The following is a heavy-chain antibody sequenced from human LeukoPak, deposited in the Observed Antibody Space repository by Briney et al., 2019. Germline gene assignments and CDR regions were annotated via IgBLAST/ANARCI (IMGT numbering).Heavy chain of an antibody. D-gene: IGHD6-13*01. CDR3: ARGVYIAAAQYGY. CDR2: IYYSGST. V-gene: IGHV4-59*01. Sequence: PSETLSLTCTVSGGSISSYYWSWIRQPPGKGLEWIGYIYYSGSTNYNPSLKSRVTISVDTSKNQFSLKLSSVTAADTAIYYCARGVYIAAAQYGYWGQGTLVTVSS. J-gene: IGHJ4*02. CDR1: GGSISSYY.